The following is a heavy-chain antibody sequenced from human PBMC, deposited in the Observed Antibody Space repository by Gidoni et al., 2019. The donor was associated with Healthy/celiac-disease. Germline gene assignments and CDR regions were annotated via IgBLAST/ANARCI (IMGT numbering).Heavy chain of an antibody. CDR1: GFTFSSYS. CDR2: ISSSSTTI. J-gene: IGHJ4*02. Sequence: EVQLVESGGGLVPPGGSLRLSCAASGFTFSSYSMNWVRQAPGKGLEWVSYISSSSTTIYYADSVKGRFTISRDNAKNSLYLQMNSLRAEDTAVYYCARDKGYCSSTSCAYYFDYWGQGTLVTVSS. D-gene: IGHD2-2*01. V-gene: IGHV3-48*01. CDR3: ARDKGYCSSTSCAYYFDY.